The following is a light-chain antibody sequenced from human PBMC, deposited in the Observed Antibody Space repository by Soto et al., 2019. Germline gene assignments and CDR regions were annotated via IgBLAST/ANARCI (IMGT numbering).Light chain of an antibody. Sequence: DIQMTQSPSTLSASVGDGVTITCRASQSISGWLAWYQQKPGKAPKLLIYDASSLGSGVPSRFSGSGSGTEFTLTISSLQTDDLATYYCQQYNSYSWTFGQGTKVDIK. CDR1: QSISGW. CDR2: DAS. CDR3: QQYNSYSWT. J-gene: IGKJ1*01. V-gene: IGKV1-5*01.